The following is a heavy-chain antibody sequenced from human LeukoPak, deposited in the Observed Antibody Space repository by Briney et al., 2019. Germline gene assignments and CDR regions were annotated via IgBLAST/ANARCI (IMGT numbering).Heavy chain of an antibody. CDR1: GFTFDNYG. CDR2: INGNGGST. CDR3: ARVLRYCSGGNCYSGGLGYMDV. J-gene: IGHJ6*03. V-gene: IGHV3-20*04. Sequence: RPGGSLRLSCAASGFTFDNYGMSWVRQVPGKGLEWVSSINGNGGSTAYADSVKGRFTISRDNAKNSLFLQMNSLRAEDTAVYYCARVLRYCSGGNCYSGGLGYMDVWGKGTTVTISS. D-gene: IGHD2-15*01.